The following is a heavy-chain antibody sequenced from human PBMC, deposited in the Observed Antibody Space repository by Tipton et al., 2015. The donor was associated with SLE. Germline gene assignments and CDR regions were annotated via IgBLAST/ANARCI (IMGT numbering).Heavy chain of an antibody. CDR2: IYPGDSDT. V-gene: IGHV5-51*03. CDR1: GYSFTNYW. D-gene: IGHD5-24*01. CDR3: ARMDGSLGPFDY. Sequence: QLVQSGAEVKKPGESLRISCKGSGYSFTNYWIAWVRQMPGKGLEWMGIIYPGDSDTRYSPSFQGQVTISADKSISAAYLQWSSLKASDTAVYYCARMDGSLGPFDYWGQGTLITVSA. J-gene: IGHJ4*02.